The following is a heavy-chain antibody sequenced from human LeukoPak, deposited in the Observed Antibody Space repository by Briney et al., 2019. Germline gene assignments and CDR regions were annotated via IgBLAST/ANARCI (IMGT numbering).Heavy chain of an antibody. J-gene: IGHJ3*02. V-gene: IGHV4-59*01. CDR1: GGSISTKY. CDR2: MYYSGSP. Sequence: SETLSITCTVPGGSISTKYWSWVRQPPGKGLEWIGYMYYSGSPNYHTSHKSRVTISPDTSRNQLSLKVISVTAADTAVYYCARGHKWYDIWGQGTMVTVSS. D-gene: IGHD2-15*01. CDR3: ARGHKWYDI.